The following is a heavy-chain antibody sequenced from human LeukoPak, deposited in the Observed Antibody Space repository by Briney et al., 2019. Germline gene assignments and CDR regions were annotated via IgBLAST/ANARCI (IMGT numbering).Heavy chain of an antibody. CDR1: GFTFSSYG. CDR3: AKDRSWGPALGGYYFDY. Sequence: PGGSLRLSCAASGFTFSSYGMHWVRQAPGKGLEWVAFIRYDGSNKYYADSVKGRFTISRDNSKNTLYLQMNSLRAEDPAVYYCAKDRSWGPALGGYYFDYWGQGTLVTVSS. J-gene: IGHJ4*02. D-gene: IGHD7-27*01. V-gene: IGHV3-30*02. CDR2: IRYDGSNK.